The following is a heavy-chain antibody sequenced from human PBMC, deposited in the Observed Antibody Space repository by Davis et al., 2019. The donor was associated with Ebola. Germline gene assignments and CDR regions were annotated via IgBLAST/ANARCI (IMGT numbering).Heavy chain of an antibody. CDR1: GFTFGDYA. V-gene: IGHV3-30*02. D-gene: IGHD3-22*01. CDR3: AKESSGYFYVDY. CDR2: IRYDGNNK. J-gene: IGHJ4*02. Sequence: GGSLRLSCTASGFTFGDYAMSWVRQAPGKGLEWVAFIRYDGNNKYYADSVKGRFTISRDNSRNTLDLQMNSLRAEDTAVYYCAKESSGYFYVDYWGQGTLVTVSS.